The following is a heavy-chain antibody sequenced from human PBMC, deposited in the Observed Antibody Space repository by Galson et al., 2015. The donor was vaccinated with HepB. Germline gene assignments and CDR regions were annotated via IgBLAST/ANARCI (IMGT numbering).Heavy chain of an antibody. D-gene: IGHD6-13*01. CDR3: TRLGDLSGYSSL. V-gene: IGHV3-73*01. CDR1: GFTFSGST. CDR2: IGSKANSYAT. J-gene: IGHJ4*02. Sequence: SLRLSCAASGFTFSGSTMHWVRQASGRGLEWVGRIGSKANSYATAYAASVKGRFTISRDDSKNTAYMQMNSLKTEDTAVYYCTRLGDLSGYSSLWGQGTLVTVSS.